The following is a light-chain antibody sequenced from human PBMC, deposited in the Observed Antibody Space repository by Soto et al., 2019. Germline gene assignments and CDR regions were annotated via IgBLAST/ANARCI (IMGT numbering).Light chain of an antibody. CDR3: VQGTHWPWT. CDR1: QGLVDSDGNTF. CDR2: QVS. V-gene: IGKV2-30*01. Sequence: DVVMTQSPLSLSDTLGQPASISCRSSQGLVDSDGNTFLNWFHQRPGQSPRRLIYQVSNRDSGVPDRFSGSGSGTDYTLTISRVEAEDVGIYYCVQGTHWPWTFGQGTNVEIK. J-gene: IGKJ1*01.